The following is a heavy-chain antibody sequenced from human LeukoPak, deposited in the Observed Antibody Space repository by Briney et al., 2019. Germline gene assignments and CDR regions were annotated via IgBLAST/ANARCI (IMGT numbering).Heavy chain of an antibody. CDR1: GFTFSSYA. CDR3: ARVFVVSINWFDP. J-gene: IGHJ5*02. Sequence: GGSLRLSCAASGFTFSSYALRWVRQAPGKGLEWVAVISYDGSYKYYADSVKGRFTISRDNSKNTLYLQMNSLRAEDTAVYYCARVFVVSINWFDPWGQGTLATVSS. D-gene: IGHD2-15*01. V-gene: IGHV3-30*04. CDR2: ISYDGSYK.